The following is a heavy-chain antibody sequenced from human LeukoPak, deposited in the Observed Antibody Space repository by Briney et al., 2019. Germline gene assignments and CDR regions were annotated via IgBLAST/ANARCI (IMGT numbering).Heavy chain of an antibody. CDR2: ISCYNGDT. Sequence: ASVKVSCKASGYTFSRHGISWVRQAPGQGLEWMGWISCYNGDTNYAQKFQGRVTVTTDTSTSTAYMELRSLTSDDTAVYYCARDPSNTSGWKTWFDPWGQGTLVTVSS. D-gene: IGHD6-19*01. J-gene: IGHJ5*02. CDR3: ARDPSNTSGWKTWFDP. CDR1: GYTFSRHG. V-gene: IGHV1-18*01.